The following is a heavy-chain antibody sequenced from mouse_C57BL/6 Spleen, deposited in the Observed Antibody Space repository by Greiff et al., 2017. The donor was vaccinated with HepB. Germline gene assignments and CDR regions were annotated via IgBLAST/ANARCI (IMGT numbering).Heavy chain of an antibody. CDR2: IDPNSGGT. CDR3: ARAGFYDYDGRGYYAMDY. J-gene: IGHJ4*01. D-gene: IGHD2-4*01. CDR1: GYTFTSYW. V-gene: IGHV1-72*01. Sequence: QVQLQQPGAELVKPGASVKLSCKASGYTFTSYWMHWVKQRPGRGLEWIGRIDPNSGGTKYNEKFKSKATLTVDKPSSTAYMQLISLTSEDSAVYYCARAGFYDYDGRGYYAMDYWGQGTSVTVSS.